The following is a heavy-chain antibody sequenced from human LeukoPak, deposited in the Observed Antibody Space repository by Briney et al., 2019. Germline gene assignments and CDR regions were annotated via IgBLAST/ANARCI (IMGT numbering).Heavy chain of an antibody. J-gene: IGHJ4*02. D-gene: IGHD6-19*01. CDR3: ARDPPQTWQWPDFDY. V-gene: IGHV3-21*01. Sequence: SGGSLRLSCAASGFTFSSYSMNWVRQAPGKGLEWVSSISSSSSYIYYADSVKGRFTISRDNAKNSLYLQMYSLRAEDTAVYYCARDPPQTWQWPDFDYWGQGTLVTVSS. CDR1: GFTFSSYS. CDR2: ISSSSSYI.